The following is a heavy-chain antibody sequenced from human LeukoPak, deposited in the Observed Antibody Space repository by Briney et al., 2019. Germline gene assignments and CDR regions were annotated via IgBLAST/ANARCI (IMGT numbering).Heavy chain of an antibody. D-gene: IGHD3-16*01. J-gene: IGHJ4*02. Sequence: GGSLRLSCSASGFTFSSYAMSWVRQAPGKGLEWVSSVNDGGDNTYYADYLRGRFTVSRDNSRNTLWLQMNSLRAEDTAIYYCTRRLDDWGQGTLVTVSS. CDR3: TRRLDD. CDR2: VNDGGDNT. V-gene: IGHV3-23*01. CDR1: GFTFSSYA.